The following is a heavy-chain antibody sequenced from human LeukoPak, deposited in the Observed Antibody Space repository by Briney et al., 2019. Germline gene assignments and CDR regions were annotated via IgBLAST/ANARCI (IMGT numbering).Heavy chain of an antibody. D-gene: IGHD3-10*01. CDR2: IKQDGSEK. V-gene: IGHV3-7*01. J-gene: IGHJ3*02. CDR1: GFTFSSYG. CDR3: ARDQSEAGATMVPGVGIAFDI. Sequence: SGGSLRLSCAASGFTFSSYGMHWVRQAPGKGLEWVANIKQDGSEKYYVDSLKGRFTISRDNAKNSLYLQMNSLRAEDTAVYYCARDQSEAGATMVPGVGIAFDIWGQGTMVTVSS.